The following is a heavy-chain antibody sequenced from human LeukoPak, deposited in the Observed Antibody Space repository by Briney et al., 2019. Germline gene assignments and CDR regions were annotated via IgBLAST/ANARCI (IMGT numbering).Heavy chain of an antibody. D-gene: IGHD2-15*01. V-gene: IGHV4-34*01. CDR3: ARGMCSGGSCPPGYYFDY. CDR2: VNHRGGT. Sequence: SETLSLTCAVYGGSFSGYYWSWIRQPPGKGLEWSGEVNHRGGTNYNPSLKSRVTISVDTSKNQFSLKLSSVTAADTAVYYCARGMCSGGSCPPGYYFDYWGQGTLVTVSS. CDR1: GGSFSGYY. J-gene: IGHJ4*02.